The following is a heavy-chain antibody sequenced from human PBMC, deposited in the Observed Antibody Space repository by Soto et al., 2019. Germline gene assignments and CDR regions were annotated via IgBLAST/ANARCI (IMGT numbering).Heavy chain of an antibody. V-gene: IGHV6-1*01. CDR2: TYYRSKWYN. Sequence: SQTLSLTCAISGDSVSSNSAAWNWIRQSPSRGLEWLGRTYYRSKWYNDYAVSVKSRITINPDTSKNQFSLQLNSVTAADTAVYYCAIDSLLSSRRMDVWGQGTTVTVSS. CDR1: GDSVSSNSAA. J-gene: IGHJ6*02. CDR3: AIDSLLSSRRMDV.